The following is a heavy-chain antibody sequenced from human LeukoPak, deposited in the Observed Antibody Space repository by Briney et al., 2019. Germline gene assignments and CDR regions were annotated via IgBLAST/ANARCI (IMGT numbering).Heavy chain of an antibody. D-gene: IGHD3-22*01. V-gene: IGHV4-59*01. CDR3: ARGYYRMDFDY. J-gene: IGHJ4*02. CDR1: GGSISSYY. CDR2: IYYSGST. Sequence: SETLSLTFTVSGGSISSYYWSWIRQPPGKGLEWIGYIYYSGSTNYNPSLKSRVTISVDTSKNQFSLKLSSVTAADTAVYYCARGYYRMDFDYWGQGTLVTVSS.